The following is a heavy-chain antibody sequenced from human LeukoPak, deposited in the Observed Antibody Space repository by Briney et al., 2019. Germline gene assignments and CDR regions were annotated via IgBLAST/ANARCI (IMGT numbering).Heavy chain of an antibody. CDR3: ARVYYYGMDV. V-gene: IGHV3-74*01. CDR2: INPDGITT. CDR1: GFTFSTYW. J-gene: IGHJ6*02. Sequence: PGGSLRLSCAASGFTFSTYWMHWVRQAPGKGLEWVSRINPDGITTTCADSVKGRFTISRDNAKNTLFLQMNSLRAEDTAVYYCARVYYYGMDVWGQGTTITVSS.